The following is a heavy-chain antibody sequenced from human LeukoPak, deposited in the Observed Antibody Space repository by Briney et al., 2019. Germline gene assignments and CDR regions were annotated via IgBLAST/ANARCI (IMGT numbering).Heavy chain of an antibody. CDR2: ISGSGATT. CDR1: GFTFGAYA. Sequence: GGSLRLSCAASGFTFGAYAMSWVRQAPGKGLDWVSTISGSGATTYYADSVKGRFTISRDNSKNTLYLQMNSLRAEDTAIYYCAKDLLDLSSDYWGQGTLVTVSS. D-gene: IGHD3-16*02. V-gene: IGHV3-23*01. CDR3: AKDLLDLSSDY. J-gene: IGHJ4*02.